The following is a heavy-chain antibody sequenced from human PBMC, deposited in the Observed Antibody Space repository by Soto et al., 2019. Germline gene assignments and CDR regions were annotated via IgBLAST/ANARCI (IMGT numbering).Heavy chain of an antibody. Sequence: GGSLRLSCAASGFTFSSYWMSWVRQAPGKGLVWVSSINNDGSNTSYADSVKGRFTISRDNAKNTLYLQMDSLKTEDTAVYYCTTGVTSRGMDVWGQGTTVTVSS. D-gene: IGHD2-21*02. J-gene: IGHJ6*02. CDR3: TTGVTSRGMDV. CDR1: GFTFSSYW. CDR2: INNDGSNT. V-gene: IGHV3-74*01.